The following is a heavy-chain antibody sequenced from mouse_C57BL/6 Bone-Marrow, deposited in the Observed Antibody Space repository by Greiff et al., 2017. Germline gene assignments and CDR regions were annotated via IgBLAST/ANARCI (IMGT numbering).Heavy chain of an antibody. Sequence: VQLQQPGAELVKPGASVTVSCKASGYTFTSYWMHWVKQRPGQGLEWIGRIHPSDSDTNYNQKFKGKATLTVDKSSSTAYMQLSSLTSEDSAVYYCYYYGSSPDAMDYWGQGTSVTVSS. CDR3: YYYGSSPDAMDY. D-gene: IGHD1-1*01. J-gene: IGHJ4*01. CDR2: IHPSDSDT. CDR1: GYTFTSYW. V-gene: IGHV1-74*01.